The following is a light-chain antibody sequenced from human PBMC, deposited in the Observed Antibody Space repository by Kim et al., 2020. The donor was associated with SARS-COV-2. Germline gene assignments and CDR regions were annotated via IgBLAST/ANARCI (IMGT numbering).Light chain of an antibody. CDR1: KLGEKY. J-gene: IGLJ1*01. CDR3: QAWDSSTEV. V-gene: IGLV3-1*01. CDR2: QDS. Sequence: SVSRGKTASITCAGDKLGEKYACWYQQKPGQSPLLVIYQDSKRPSGIPERFSGSNSGNTATLTISGTQAMDEADYYCQAWDSSTEVVGSGTQVPVL.